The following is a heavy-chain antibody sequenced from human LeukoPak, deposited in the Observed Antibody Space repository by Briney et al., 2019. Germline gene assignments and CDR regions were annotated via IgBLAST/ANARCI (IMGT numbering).Heavy chain of an antibody. CDR2: ISWHSNSI. J-gene: IGHJ4*02. Sequence: GGSLRLSCVASGFTFDEYALHWVRQAPGKGLEWVSGISWHSNSIGYAESVKGRFTISRDNAKNSLYLQMNSLRAEDTAVYYCARDRGDPLPHYGDYDYWGQGTLVTVSS. V-gene: IGHV3-9*01. CDR1: GFTFDEYA. CDR3: ARDRGDPLPHYGDYDY. D-gene: IGHD4-17*01.